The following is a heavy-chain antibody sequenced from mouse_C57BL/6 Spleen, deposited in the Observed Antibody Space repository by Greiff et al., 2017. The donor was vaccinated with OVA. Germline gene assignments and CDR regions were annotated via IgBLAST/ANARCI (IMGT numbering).Heavy chain of an antibody. J-gene: IGHJ3*01. V-gene: IGHV4-1*01. CDR3: ARPALPWFAY. Sequence: AGGGVDFSRYWMSWVRRAPGKGLEWIGEINPDSSTINYAPSLKDKFIISRDNAKNTLYLQMSKVRSEDTALYYCARPALPWFAYWGQGTLVTVSA. D-gene: IGHD2-10*01. CDR1: GVDFSRYW. CDR2: INPDSSTI.